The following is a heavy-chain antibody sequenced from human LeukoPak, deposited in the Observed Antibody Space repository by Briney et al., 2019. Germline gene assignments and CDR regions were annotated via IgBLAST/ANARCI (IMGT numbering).Heavy chain of an antibody. Sequence: GGSLRLSCAASGFTFSSYSMNWVRQAPGKGLEWVSSISSSSYIYYADSVKGRFTISRDNAKNSLYLQMTSLRAEDTAVYYCAREMDGGNPHDAFDIWGQGTMVTVSS. CDR3: AREMDGGNPHDAFDI. D-gene: IGHD4-23*01. V-gene: IGHV3-21*01. CDR2: ISSSSYI. J-gene: IGHJ3*02. CDR1: GFTFSSYS.